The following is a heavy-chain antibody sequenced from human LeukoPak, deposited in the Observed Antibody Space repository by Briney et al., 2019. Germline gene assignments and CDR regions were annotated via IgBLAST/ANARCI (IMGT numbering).Heavy chain of an antibody. CDR3: ARGEDDSSGYYDTIDI. J-gene: IGHJ3*02. D-gene: IGHD3-22*01. V-gene: IGHV1-8*01. CDR1: RYTFTSYD. CDR2: MNPNSGNT. Sequence: ASVKVSCKASRYTFTSYDINWVRQATGQGLEWMGWMNPNSGNTDYAQKFQDRVTMTRNTSISTAYMELSSLRSEDTALYYCARGEDDSSGYYDTIDIWGQGTMVTVSS.